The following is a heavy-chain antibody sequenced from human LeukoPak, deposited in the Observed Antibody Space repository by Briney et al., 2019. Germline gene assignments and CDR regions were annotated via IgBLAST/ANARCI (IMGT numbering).Heavy chain of an antibody. V-gene: IGHV3-23*01. CDR2: ISGSGGST. D-gene: IGHD6-19*01. CDR1: GFTFSSYA. J-gene: IGHJ4*02. Sequence: GGSLRLSCAASGFTFSSYAMSWVRQAPGKGLEWVSSISGSGGSTNYADSVKGRFTISRDNAKNTLYLQMNSLRAEDTAVYYCAGSSSGWYIGIDYWGQGTLVTVSS. CDR3: AGSSSGWYIGIDY.